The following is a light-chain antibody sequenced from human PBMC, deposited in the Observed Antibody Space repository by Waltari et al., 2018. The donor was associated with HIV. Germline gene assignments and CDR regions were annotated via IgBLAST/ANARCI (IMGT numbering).Light chain of an antibody. V-gene: IGLV2-11*01. J-gene: IGLJ1*01. Sequence: QPALTQPRPASASPGQPVTISCTAPSTDVCAYTHVAWDQQHPAKAPKFLIFDVSKRHSGVPDRLSGSKSGNTASRTISGLQAEDEAEYYCCSYGGSDTLYVFGTGTKVTVL. CDR2: DVS. CDR1: STDVCAYTH. CDR3: CSYGGSDTLYV.